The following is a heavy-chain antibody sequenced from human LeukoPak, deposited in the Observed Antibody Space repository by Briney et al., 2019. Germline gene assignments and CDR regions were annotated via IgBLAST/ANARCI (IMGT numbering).Heavy chain of an antibody. D-gene: IGHD3-16*02. CDR1: GGSISSYY. J-gene: IGHJ4*02. V-gene: IGHV4-59*01. CDR3: ARDPFTFGGVIAQGY. Sequence: PSETLSLTCTVSGGSISSYYWSWIRQPPGKGLEWIGYIYYSGSTNYNPSLKSRVTISVDTSKNQFSLKLSSVTAADTAVYYCARDPFTFGGVIAQGYWGQGTLVTVSS. CDR2: IYYSGST.